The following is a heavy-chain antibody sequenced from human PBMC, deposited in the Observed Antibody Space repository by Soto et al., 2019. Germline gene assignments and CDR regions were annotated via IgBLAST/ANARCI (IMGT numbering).Heavy chain of an antibody. CDR1: GGSISSGGYY. V-gene: IGHV4-31*03. CDR2: IYYSGST. Sequence: QVQLQESGPGLVKPSQTLSLTCTVSGGSISSGGYYWSWIRQHPGKGLEWIGYIYYSGSTYYNPSLKSRVTISVDTSKNQFSLKLSSVTAADTAVYYCARGHTIFGVVIPVGNWFDPWGQGTLVTVSS. J-gene: IGHJ5*02. D-gene: IGHD3-3*01. CDR3: ARGHTIFGVVIPVGNWFDP.